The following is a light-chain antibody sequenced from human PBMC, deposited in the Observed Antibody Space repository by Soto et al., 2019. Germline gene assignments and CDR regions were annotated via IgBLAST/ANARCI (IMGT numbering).Light chain of an antibody. J-gene: IGLJ3*02. Sequence: QSALTQPASVSGSPGQSITISCNGSSNDIGAFNYVSWYRQPPGEAPKVLIRGVSYRPSGVSIRVSGSKSDNTASLSISGLQAEDEAHYYCSSYTTSNPGVFGGGTKLTVL. CDR2: GVS. CDR1: SNDIGAFNY. V-gene: IGLV2-14*01. CDR3: SSYTTSNPGV.